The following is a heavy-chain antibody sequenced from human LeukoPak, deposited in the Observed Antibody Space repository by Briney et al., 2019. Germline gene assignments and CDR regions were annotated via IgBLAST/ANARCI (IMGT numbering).Heavy chain of an antibody. V-gene: IGHV3-30*03. J-gene: IGHJ5*02. CDR2: ISYDVGKK. CDR1: GFTFSSYG. CDR3: ARDAGAVAGTCWFDP. Sequence: GGSLRLSCAASGFTFSSYGMHWVRQAPGKGLEWVAVISYDVGKKYYADSVKGRFTISRDNSKNTLYLQMNSLRAEDTAVYYCARDAGAVAGTCWFDPWGQGTLVTVSS. D-gene: IGHD6-19*01.